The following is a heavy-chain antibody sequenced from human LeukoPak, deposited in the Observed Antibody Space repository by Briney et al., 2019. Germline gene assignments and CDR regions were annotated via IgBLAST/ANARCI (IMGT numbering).Heavy chain of an antibody. D-gene: IGHD1-1*01. CDR1: GGSISSSNW. CDR3: ARETTNYYYYYYGMDV. Sequence: SGTLSLTCAVSGGSISSSNWWSWVRQPPGKGLEWIGEIYHSGSTNYNPSLKSRVTISVDKSKNQFSLKLSSVTAADTAVYYCARETTNYYYYYYGMDVWGQGTTVTVSS. V-gene: IGHV4-4*02. CDR2: IYHSGST. J-gene: IGHJ6*02.